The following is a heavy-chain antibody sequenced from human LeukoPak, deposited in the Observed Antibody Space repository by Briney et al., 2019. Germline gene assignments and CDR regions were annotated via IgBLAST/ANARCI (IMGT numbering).Heavy chain of an antibody. CDR2: INPNSGGT. CDR1: GYTFTGYY. J-gene: IGHJ5*02. Sequence: ASVKVSCKASGYTFTGYYMHWVRQAPGQGLEWMGWINPNSGGTNYAQKFQGRVTMTRDTSISTAYMELSRLRSDDTAVYYCARGPYYDILTGYLPNWFDPWGQGTLVTVSS. CDR3: ARGPYYDILTGYLPNWFDP. V-gene: IGHV1-2*02. D-gene: IGHD3-9*01.